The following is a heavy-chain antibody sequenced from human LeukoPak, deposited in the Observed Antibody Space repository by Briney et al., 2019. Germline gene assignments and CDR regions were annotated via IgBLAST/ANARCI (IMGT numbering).Heavy chain of an antibody. CDR1: GYTFTSYY. CDR3: ARGSGITIFGVVSYYYMDV. V-gene: IGHV1-46*01. J-gene: IGHJ6*03. D-gene: IGHD3-3*01. Sequence: ASVKVSCKASGYTFTSYYMHWVRQAPGQGLEWMGIINPSGGSTSYAQKFQGRVTMTIDTSTTTVYMELRSLRSEDTAVYYRARGSGITIFGVVSYYYMDVWGKGTTVTVPS. CDR2: INPSGGST.